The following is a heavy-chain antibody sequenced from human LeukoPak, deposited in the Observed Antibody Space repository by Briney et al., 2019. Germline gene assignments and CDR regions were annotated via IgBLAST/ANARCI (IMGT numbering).Heavy chain of an antibody. CDR1: NDSISSGDYY. D-gene: IGHD2-2*01. Sequence: SETLSLTCTVSNDSISSGDYYWSWIRQPPGKGLEWIGYIYYSGSTNYNPSLKSRVTISVDTSKNQFSLKLSSVTAADTAVYYCARTRGYFDYWGQGTLVTVSS. CDR2: IYYSGST. J-gene: IGHJ4*02. CDR3: ARTRGYFDY. V-gene: IGHV4-61*08.